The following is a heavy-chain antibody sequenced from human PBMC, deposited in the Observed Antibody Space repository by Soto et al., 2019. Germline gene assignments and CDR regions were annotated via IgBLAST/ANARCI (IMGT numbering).Heavy chain of an antibody. Sequence: ESGGGVVQPGRSLRLSCAASGFTFSSYGMHWVRQAPGKGLEWVAVISYDGSNKYYADSVKGRFTISRDNSKNTLYLQMNSLRAEDTAVYYCAKDPQYSSGWSLDYWGQGTLVTVSS. CDR2: ISYDGSNK. CDR3: AKDPQYSSGWSLDY. J-gene: IGHJ4*02. CDR1: GFTFSSYG. V-gene: IGHV3-30*18. D-gene: IGHD6-19*01.